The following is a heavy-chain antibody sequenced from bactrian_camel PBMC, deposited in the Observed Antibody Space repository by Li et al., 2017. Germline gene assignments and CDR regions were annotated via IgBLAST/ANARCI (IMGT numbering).Heavy chain of an antibody. CDR3: KMQEEFGGRCKGRDY. J-gene: IGHJ4*01. CDR2: ISSDGRT. CDR1: GYIYSSYQ. Sequence: QLVESGGGSVQAGGSLRLSCVASGYIYSSYQMGWFRQAPGKEREGVAGISSDGRTNYADSVKGRFTISQDNAKNTVYLQMNSLKSGDTAMYYCKMQEEFGGRCKGRDYWGQGTQVTVS. V-gene: IGHV3S53*01. D-gene: IGHD2*01.